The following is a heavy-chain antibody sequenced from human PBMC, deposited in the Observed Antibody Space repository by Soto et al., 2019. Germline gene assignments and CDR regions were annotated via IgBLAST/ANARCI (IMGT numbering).Heavy chain of an antibody. CDR3: ARDRGLLWFGEFGRSRGQIYC. V-gene: IGHV1-69*08. Sequence: QVQLEQSGAEVKKPGSSGKVSCKASAGTFSRYTISWVRQAPGQGLEWLGRIILILGIANDAQKFQGRVTITAEQCTSAAYMKLSRLGSEETAVYYRARDRGLLWFGEFGRSRGQIYCWVQGTLVIVS. D-gene: IGHD3-10*01. CDR1: AGTFSRYT. J-gene: IGHJ4*02. CDR2: IILILGIA.